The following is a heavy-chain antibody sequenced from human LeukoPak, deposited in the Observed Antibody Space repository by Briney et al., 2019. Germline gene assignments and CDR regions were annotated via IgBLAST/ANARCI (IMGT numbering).Heavy chain of an antibody. CDR1: GFTFNSYA. CDR2: ITGGGDTT. J-gene: IGHJ4*02. Sequence: GGSRRLSCAASGFTFNSYAMTWVRQAPGKGLEWVSSITGGGDTTYYADSVRGRFTISRDNSKNTLSLQINSLRAEDTAVYYCAKERSEVVVAATNYWGQGTLVTVSS. V-gene: IGHV3-23*01. D-gene: IGHD2-15*01. CDR3: AKERSEVVVAATNY.